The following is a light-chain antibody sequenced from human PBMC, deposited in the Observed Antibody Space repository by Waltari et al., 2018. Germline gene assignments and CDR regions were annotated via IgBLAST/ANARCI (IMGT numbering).Light chain of an antibody. CDR3: QAWDRGTVV. J-gene: IGLJ2*01. CDR2: QDN. Sequence: SYELTQAPSLSVSTGQTASITCSGEKLGDKYASWYQQKPGQSPLLVIYQDNKRPSGIPERISGSNSVNTATLTISGTQASDEGDYYCQAWDRGTVVFGGGTKLTVL. CDR1: KLGDKY. V-gene: IGLV3-1*01.